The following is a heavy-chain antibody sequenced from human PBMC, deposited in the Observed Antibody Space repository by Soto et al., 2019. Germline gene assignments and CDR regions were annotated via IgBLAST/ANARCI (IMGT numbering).Heavy chain of an antibody. D-gene: IGHD1-26*01. CDR3: AKDIWEALTPSDY. CDR1: GFTFSSYA. J-gene: IGHJ4*02. CDR2: IGGSGGST. V-gene: IGHV3-23*01. Sequence: PGGSLRLSCAASGFTFSSYAMNWVRQAPGKGLEWVSGIGGSGGSTYYADSVKGRFTISRDNSKNTLYLQMNSLRADDTAVYYCAKDIWEALTPSDYWGQGTLVTVSS.